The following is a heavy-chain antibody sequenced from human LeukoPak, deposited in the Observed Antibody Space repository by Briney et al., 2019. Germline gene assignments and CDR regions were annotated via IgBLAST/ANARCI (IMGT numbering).Heavy chain of an antibody. CDR3: ARGTRTMGINDY. J-gene: IGHJ4*02. Sequence: GGSLRLSCAASGFTFSSYSMNWVRQAPGKGLEWVSSISSSSSYIYYADSVKGRFTISRDNAKISLYLQMNSLRAEDTAVYYCARGTRTMGINDYWGQGTLVTVSS. D-gene: IGHD3-3*02. V-gene: IGHV3-21*01. CDR1: GFTFSSYS. CDR2: ISSSSSYI.